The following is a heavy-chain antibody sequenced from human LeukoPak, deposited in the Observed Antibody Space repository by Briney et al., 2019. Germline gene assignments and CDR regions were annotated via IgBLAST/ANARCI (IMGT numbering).Heavy chain of an antibody. CDR1: GYTFTDYY. V-gene: IGHV1-2*02. CDR3: ARGEGSSIDY. D-gene: IGHD6-13*01. Sequence: ASVKVSCKASGYTFTDYYMHWVRQAPGQGLEWMAWINPDSGGTNYAQKFQGRVTMTIDTSITTAYLELTRLTSDDTAVYYCARGEGSSIDYWGQGTLVSVS. CDR2: INPDSGGT. J-gene: IGHJ4*02.